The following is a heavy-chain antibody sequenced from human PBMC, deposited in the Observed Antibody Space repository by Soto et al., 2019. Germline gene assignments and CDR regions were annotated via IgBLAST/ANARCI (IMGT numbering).Heavy chain of an antibody. CDR2: ISGSGGST. V-gene: IGHV3-23*01. CDR3: AGGFGSFDY. D-gene: IGHD3-16*01. J-gene: IGHJ4*02. CDR1: GFTFSSYA. Sequence: EVPLLESGGGLVQPGGSLRLSCAASGFTFSSYAVSWVRQAPGKGLEWVSAISGSGGSTYYADSVKGRFTVSRDNCKSALYLEMNSLRAEDTAVYYCAGGFGSFDYWGQGALVTVSS.